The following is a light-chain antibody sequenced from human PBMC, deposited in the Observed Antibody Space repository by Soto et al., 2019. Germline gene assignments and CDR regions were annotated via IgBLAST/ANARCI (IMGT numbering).Light chain of an antibody. CDR2: DDT. Sequence: SYELTQPPSVSVAPGQTATLSCGGNXVGTTSVHWYQHKPGQAPVLVVYDDTDRPSGIPERFSGSNSRNTATLTISGVEDGDEADYYCQVWDSSNDQVVFGGGTKLTVL. V-gene: IGLV3-21*02. CDR1: XVGTTS. J-gene: IGLJ2*01. CDR3: QVWDSSNDQVV.